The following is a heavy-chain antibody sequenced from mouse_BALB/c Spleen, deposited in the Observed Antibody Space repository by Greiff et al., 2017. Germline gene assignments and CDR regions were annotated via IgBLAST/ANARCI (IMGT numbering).Heavy chain of an antibody. V-gene: IGHV1-80*01. CDR1: GYAFSSYW. CDR3: ARPGTGYFDY. J-gene: IGHJ2*01. Sequence: QVQLQQSGAELVRPGSSVKISCKASGYAFSSYWMNWVKQRPGQGLEWIGQIYPGDGDTNYNGKFKGKATLTADKSSSTAYMQLSSLTSEDSAVYFCARPGTGYFDYWGQGTTLTVSS. CDR2: IYPGDGDT. D-gene: IGHD4-1*01.